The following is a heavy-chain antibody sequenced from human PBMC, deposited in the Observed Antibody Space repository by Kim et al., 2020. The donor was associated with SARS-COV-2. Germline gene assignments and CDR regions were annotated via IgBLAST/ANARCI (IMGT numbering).Heavy chain of an antibody. Sequence: SETLSLTCTVSGGSISSSSYYWGWIRQPPGKGLEWIGSIYYSGSTYYNPSLKSRVTISVDTSKNQFSLKLSSVTAADTAVYYCARLRIAAAGTRAWWFDP. CDR1: GGSISSSSYY. D-gene: IGHD6-13*01. V-gene: IGHV4-39*01. J-gene: IGHJ5*02. CDR3: ARLRIAAAGTRAWWFDP. CDR2: IYYSGST.